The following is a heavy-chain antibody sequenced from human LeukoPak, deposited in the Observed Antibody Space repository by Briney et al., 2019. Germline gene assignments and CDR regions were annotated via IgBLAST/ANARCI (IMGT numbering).Heavy chain of an antibody. CDR2: ISAYNGNT. CDR1: GYTFTSYG. J-gene: IGHJ4*02. V-gene: IGHV1-18*01. Sequence: ASVKVSCKASGYTFTSYGISWVRQAPGQGLEWMGWISAYNGNTNYAQKFQDRVTMTTDTSTSTVYMELRSLRSDDTAVYYCARDSCSGGICYLDYWGQGTLVTVSS. D-gene: IGHD2-15*01. CDR3: ARDSCSGGICYLDY.